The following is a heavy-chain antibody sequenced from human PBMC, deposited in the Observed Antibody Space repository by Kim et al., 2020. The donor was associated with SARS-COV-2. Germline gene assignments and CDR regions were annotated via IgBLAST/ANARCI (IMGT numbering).Heavy chain of an antibody. J-gene: IGHJ6*02. Sequence: STNYADSVRGRFTISRDNARNTLYLQMNSLGAEDTALYYCARGNSYAMGVWGQGTTVTVSS. CDR3: ARGNSYAMGV. V-gene: IGHV3-74*01. CDR2: ST.